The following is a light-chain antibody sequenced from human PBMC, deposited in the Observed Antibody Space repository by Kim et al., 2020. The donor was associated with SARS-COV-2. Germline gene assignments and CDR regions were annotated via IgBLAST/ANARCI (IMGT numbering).Light chain of an antibody. CDR3: SSYTSSSTWV. Sequence: GQSVTISCTGTSSDSGSYNRVSWYQQPPGTAPKLMIYDVNNRPSGVPDRFSGSKSGNTASLTISGLQAEDEADYYCSSYTSSSTWVFGGGTQLTVL. CDR2: DVN. J-gene: IGLJ3*02. CDR1: SSDSGSYNR. V-gene: IGLV2-18*02.